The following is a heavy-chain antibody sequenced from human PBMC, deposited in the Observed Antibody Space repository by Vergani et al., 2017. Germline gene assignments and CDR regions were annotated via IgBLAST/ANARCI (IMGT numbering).Heavy chain of an antibody. J-gene: IGHJ6*02. D-gene: IGHD5-18*01. CDR1: GFTFSSYE. Sequence: EVQLVESGGGLVQPGGSLRLSCAASGFTFSSYEMNWVRQAPGKGLEWVSYISSSGSTIYYADSVKGRFTISRDNAKNSLYLQMNSLRAEDTAVYYSARAEDTAMVYYYYGMDVWGQGTTVTVSS. V-gene: IGHV3-48*03. CDR3: ARAEDTAMVYYYYGMDV. CDR2: ISSSGSTI.